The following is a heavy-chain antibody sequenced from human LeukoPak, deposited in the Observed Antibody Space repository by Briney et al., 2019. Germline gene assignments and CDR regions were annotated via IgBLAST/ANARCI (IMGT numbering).Heavy chain of an antibody. V-gene: IGHV3-23*01. D-gene: IGHD7-27*01. J-gene: IGHJ4*02. Sequence: GGSLRLSCAASGFTFISYAMSWVRQAPGKGLEWVSAISGGGGSTYYADSVRGRFTISRDNSKNALYLQMNSLRVEDTAVYYCAIDPNWGTHSWGQGVLVTVSS. CDR3: AIDPNWGTHS. CDR1: GFTFISYA. CDR2: ISGGGGST.